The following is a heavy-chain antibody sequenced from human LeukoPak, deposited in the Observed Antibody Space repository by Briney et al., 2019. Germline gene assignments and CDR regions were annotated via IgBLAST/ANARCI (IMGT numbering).Heavy chain of an antibody. J-gene: IGHJ4*02. CDR2: IYYSGST. CDR3: ARGSYYYDSSGYYHGYFDY. D-gene: IGHD3-22*01. V-gene: IGHV4-59*01. Sequence: SETLSLTXTVSGGSIRSYYWSWIRQPPGKGLEWIGYIYYSGSTNYNPSLKSRVTISVDTSKSQFSLKLSSVTAADTAVYYCARGSYYYDSSGYYHGYFDYWGQGTLVTVSS. CDR1: GGSIRSYY.